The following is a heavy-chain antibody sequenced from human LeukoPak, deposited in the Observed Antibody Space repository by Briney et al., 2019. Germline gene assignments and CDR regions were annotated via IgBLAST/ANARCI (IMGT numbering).Heavy chain of an antibody. V-gene: IGHV4-39*07. CDR1: GGSISSSSYY. J-gene: IGHJ5*02. CDR2: IYTSGST. CDR3: ARDGQGDRWFDP. Sequence: SSETLSLTCTVSGGSISSSSYYWGWIRQPPGKGLEWIGRIYTSGSTNYNPSLKSRVTMSVDTSKNQFSLKLSSVTAADTAVYYCARDGQGDRWFDPWGQGTLVTVSS.